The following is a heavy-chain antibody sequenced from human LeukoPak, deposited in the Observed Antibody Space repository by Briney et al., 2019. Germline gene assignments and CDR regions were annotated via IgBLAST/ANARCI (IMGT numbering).Heavy chain of an antibody. CDR3: ARAGILTGYYLDY. V-gene: IGHV3-66*01. Sequence: GGSLRLSCAASGFTVSSNYMSWVRQAPGKGVEWVSVIYSGGSTYNADSVKGRFTISRDNSKNTLYLQMNSLRAEDTAVYYCARAGILTGYYLDYWGQGTLVTVSS. J-gene: IGHJ4*02. CDR2: IYSGGST. D-gene: IGHD3-9*01. CDR1: GFTVSSNY.